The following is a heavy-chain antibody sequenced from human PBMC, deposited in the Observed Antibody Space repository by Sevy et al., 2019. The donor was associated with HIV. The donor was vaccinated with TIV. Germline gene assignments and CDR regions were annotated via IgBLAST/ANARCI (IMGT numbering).Heavy chain of an antibody. CDR2: ISAYNGNT. CDR1: GYTFTTYG. J-gene: IGHJ6*02. V-gene: IGHV1-18*01. D-gene: IGHD2-15*01. Sequence: ASVKVSCKASGYTFTTYGVNWVRQAPGQGLEWMGCISAYNGNTNYAQKLQDRVTMTADTSTSTAYMELRSLRSDDTAVYYCATALTYCSGGRCSYYDGMDVWGQGTTVTVSS. CDR3: ATALTYCSGGRCSYYDGMDV.